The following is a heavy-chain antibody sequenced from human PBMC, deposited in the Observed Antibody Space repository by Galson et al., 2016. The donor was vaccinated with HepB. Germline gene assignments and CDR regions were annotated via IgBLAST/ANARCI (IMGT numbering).Heavy chain of an antibody. Sequence: SLRLSCAASGFIFGDYAMSWFRQAPGKGLEWVSFIRSKAYGGTTKYAASVKGRFTISRDDSKSITYLQMNSLKTEDTAVYYCTRERAFHCSSSSCSPYYGMEVWGQGTAVTVSS. D-gene: IGHD2-15*01. CDR1: GFIFGDYA. CDR2: IRSKAYGGTT. J-gene: IGHJ6*02. CDR3: TRERAFHCSSSSCSPYYGMEV. V-gene: IGHV3-49*03.